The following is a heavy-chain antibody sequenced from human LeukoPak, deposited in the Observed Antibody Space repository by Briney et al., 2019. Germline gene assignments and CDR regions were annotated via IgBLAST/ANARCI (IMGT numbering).Heavy chain of an antibody. CDR1: GGSISSYY. Sequence: SETLSLTCTVSGGSISSYYWSWIRQPPGKGLEWIGEINHSGSTNYNPSLKSRVTISVDTSKNQFSLKLSSVTAADTAVYYCALNYYDSSGFSYWGQGTLVTVSS. CDR3: ALNYYDSSGFSY. D-gene: IGHD3-22*01. V-gene: IGHV4-34*01. J-gene: IGHJ4*02. CDR2: INHSGST.